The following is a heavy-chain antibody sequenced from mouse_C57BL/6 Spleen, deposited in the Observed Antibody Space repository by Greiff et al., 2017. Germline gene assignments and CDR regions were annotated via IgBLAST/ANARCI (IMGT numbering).Heavy chain of an antibody. D-gene: IGHD1-1*01. CDR2: IHPSDSDT. J-gene: IGHJ3*01. V-gene: IGHV1-74*01. CDR1: GYTFTSYW. CDR3: AKASHYYGSSYFAY. Sequence: QVHVKQPGAELVKPGASVKVSCKASGYTFTSYWMHWVKQRPGQGLEWIGRIHPSDSDTNYNQKFKGKATLTVDKSSSTAYMQLSSLTSEDSAVYYCAKASHYYGSSYFAYWGQGTLVTVSA.